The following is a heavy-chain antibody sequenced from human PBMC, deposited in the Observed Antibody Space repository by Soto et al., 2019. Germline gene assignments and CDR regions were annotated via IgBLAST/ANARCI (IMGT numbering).Heavy chain of an antibody. CDR3: AKDFRSGFLMRYYYGMDV. CDR1: GFTFSSYG. D-gene: IGHD6-19*01. CDR2: ISYDGSNK. J-gene: IGHJ6*02. Sequence: HPGGSLRLSCAASGFTFSSYGMHWVRQAPGKGLEWVAVISYDGSNKYYADSVKGRFTISRDNSKNTLYLQMNSLRAEDTAVYYCAKDFRSGFLMRYYYGMDVWGQGTTVTVSS. V-gene: IGHV3-30*18.